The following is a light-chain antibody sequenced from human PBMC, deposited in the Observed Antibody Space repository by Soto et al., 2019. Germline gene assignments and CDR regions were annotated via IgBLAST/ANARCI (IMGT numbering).Light chain of an antibody. CDR2: EGT. CDR3: GAWDESLNGYV. J-gene: IGLJ1*01. Sequence: QSALTQPASVSGSPGQSITISCTGSGGDIGSYKLISWYQHHPGKSPKLIVFEGTDRPSGVSDRFSGSKSGTSASLAINGLQSGDEADYYCGAWDESLNGYVFGTGTKLTVL. V-gene: IGLV2-14*02. CDR1: GGDIGSYKL.